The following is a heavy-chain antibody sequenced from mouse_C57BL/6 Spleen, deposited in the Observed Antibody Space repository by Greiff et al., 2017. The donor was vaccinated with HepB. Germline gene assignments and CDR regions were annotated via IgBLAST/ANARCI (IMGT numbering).Heavy chain of an antibody. Sequence: QVQLQQSGAELVRPGASVTLSCKASGYTFTDYEMHWVKQTPVHGLEWIGAIDPETGGTAYNQKFKGKAILTADKSSSTAYMELRSLTSEDSAVYYCTRGGLLGAWFAYWGQGTLVTVSA. CDR3: TRGGLLGAWFAY. V-gene: IGHV1-15*01. J-gene: IGHJ3*01. D-gene: IGHD2-1*01. CDR1: GYTFTDYE. CDR2: IDPETGGT.